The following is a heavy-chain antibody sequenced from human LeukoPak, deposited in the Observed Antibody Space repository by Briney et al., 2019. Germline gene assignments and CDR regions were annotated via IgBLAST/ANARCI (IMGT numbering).Heavy chain of an antibody. CDR1: EFTFSTYG. CDR2: IRNDGSNK. J-gene: IGHJ4*02. Sequence: GGSLRLSCAASEFTFSTYGMRWVRQAPGKGLEWVAFIRNDGSNKYHGDSVKGRFTISRDNSKNTLYLQMNSLRVEDTAVYYCAKAALGRGFCSTTSCFLDSWGQGTLVTVSS. V-gene: IGHV3-30*02. CDR3: AKAALGRGFCSTTSCFLDS. D-gene: IGHD2-2*01.